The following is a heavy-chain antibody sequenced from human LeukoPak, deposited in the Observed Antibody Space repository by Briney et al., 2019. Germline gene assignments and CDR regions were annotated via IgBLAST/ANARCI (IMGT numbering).Heavy chain of an antibody. V-gene: IGHV7-4-1*02. CDR1: GYTFTNYA. CDR2: INTNTGNP. Sequence: ASVKVSCKASGYTFTNYAMNWVRQAPGQGLERMGWINTNTGNPTYAQGFIGRFVFSLDTSVSTAYLQISSLKAEDTAVYYCAREIGGYDYVFDYWGQGTLVTVSS. D-gene: IGHD5-12*01. J-gene: IGHJ4*02. CDR3: AREIGGYDYVFDY.